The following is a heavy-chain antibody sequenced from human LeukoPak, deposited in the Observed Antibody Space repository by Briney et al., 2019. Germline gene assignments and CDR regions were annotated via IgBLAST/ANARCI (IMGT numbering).Heavy chain of an antibody. CDR3: ARGSEETHYYMDV. J-gene: IGHJ6*03. D-gene: IGHD3-3*01. V-gene: IGHV1-69*05. CDR2: IIPIFGTA. Sequence: SVKLSCKASGVTFSSYAISWVRQAPGQGLEWMGGIIPIFGTANYAQKFQRRVTITTDESTSTAYMELSSLRSEDTAVYYCARGSEETHYYMDVWGKGTTVTVSS. CDR1: GVTFSSYA.